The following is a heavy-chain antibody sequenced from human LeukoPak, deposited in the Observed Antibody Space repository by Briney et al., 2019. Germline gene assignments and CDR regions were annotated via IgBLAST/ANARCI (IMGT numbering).Heavy chain of an antibody. J-gene: IGHJ4*02. V-gene: IGHV1-46*01. Sequence: GASVKVSCKASGYTFTSYYMHWVRQAPGQGLEWMGIINPSGGSTSYAQKFQGRVTMTRDMPTSTVYMELSSLRSEDTAVYYCARGHQYYYDSSGYYFDYWGQGTLVTVSS. CDR3: ARGHQYYYDSSGYYFDY. D-gene: IGHD3-22*01. CDR2: INPSGGST. CDR1: GYTFTSYY.